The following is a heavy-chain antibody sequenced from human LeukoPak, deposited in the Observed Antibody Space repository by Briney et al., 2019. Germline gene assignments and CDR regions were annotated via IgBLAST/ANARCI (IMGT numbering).Heavy chain of an antibody. CDR3: ARRQGCSSTSCPPDY. CDR1: GYSFTTYW. Sequence: GESLKISCRGSGYSFTTYWIGWVRQMPGKGLEWMGIIYPGDSDTRYTPSFQGQVTMSDDKSINTAYLQWSSLKASDTAMYYCARRQGCSSTSCPPDYWGQGTLVTVSP. CDR2: IYPGDSDT. V-gene: IGHV5-51*01. D-gene: IGHD2-2*01. J-gene: IGHJ4*02.